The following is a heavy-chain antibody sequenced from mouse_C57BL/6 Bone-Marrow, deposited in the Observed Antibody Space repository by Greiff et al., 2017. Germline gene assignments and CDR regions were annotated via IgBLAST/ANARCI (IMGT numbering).Heavy chain of an antibody. Sequence: VQLQQSGAELVRPGASVKLSCTASGFNIKDDYMHWVKQRPEQGLEWIGWIDPENGDTEYASKFQGKATITADTSSNTAYLQLSSLTAEDTAVYYCTSGYGSSYDWYFGVWGTGTTVTVSS. CDR2: IDPENGDT. CDR1: GFNIKDDY. CDR3: TSGYGSSYDWYFGV. V-gene: IGHV14-4*01. D-gene: IGHD1-1*01. J-gene: IGHJ1*03.